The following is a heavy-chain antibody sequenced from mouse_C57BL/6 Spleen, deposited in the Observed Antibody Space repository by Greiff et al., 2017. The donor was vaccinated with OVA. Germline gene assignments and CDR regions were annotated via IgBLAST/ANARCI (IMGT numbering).Heavy chain of an antibody. CDR2: IWSDGST. CDR1: GFSLTSYG. Sequence: VKVVESGPGLVAPSQSLSITCTVSGFSLTSYGVHWVRQPPGKGLEWLVVIWSDGSTPYNSALKSRLSVSKDNSKSQVFLKRNSLQTDDTAMYYCARHRPYAMDYWGQGTSVTVSS. CDR3: ARHRPYAMDY. V-gene: IGHV2-6-1*01. J-gene: IGHJ4*01.